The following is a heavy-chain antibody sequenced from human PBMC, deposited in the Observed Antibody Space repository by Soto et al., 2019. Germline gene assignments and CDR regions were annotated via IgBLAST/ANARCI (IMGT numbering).Heavy chain of an antibody. V-gene: IGHV3-23*01. CDR1: GFTFSSYA. CDR3: ARGRYGEPLWGQDDFDY. Sequence: PGGSLRLSCAASGFTFSSYAMSWVRQAPGKGLEWVSTISDSGNNTYSVDSVKGRFTISRDNSKNTLYLQMNSLRAEDTAVYYCARGRYGEPLWGQDDFDYCGQGPLVTVSS. CDR2: ISDSGNNT. J-gene: IGHJ4*02. D-gene: IGHD4-17*01.